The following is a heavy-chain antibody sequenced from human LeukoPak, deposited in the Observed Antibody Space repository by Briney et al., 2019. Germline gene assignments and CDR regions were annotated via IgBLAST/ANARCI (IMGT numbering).Heavy chain of an antibody. D-gene: IGHD2-15*01. CDR2: ISGSGGST. V-gene: IGHV3-23*01. Sequence: MXWXRQAPGKGLEWVSAISGSGGSTYYADSVKGRFTISRDNSKNTLYLQMNSLRAEDTAVYYCAKENQYCSGGSCYSNWFDPWGQGTLVTVSS. CDR3: AKENQYCSGGSCYSNWFDP. J-gene: IGHJ5*02.